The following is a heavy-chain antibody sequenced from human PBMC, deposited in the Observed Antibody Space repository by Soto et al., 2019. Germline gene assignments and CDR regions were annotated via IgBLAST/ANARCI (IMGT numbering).Heavy chain of an antibody. CDR1: GYTFTSDG. CDR2: INAHNGNT. D-gene: IGHD6-25*01. Sequence: ASVKVSCKASGYTFTSDGITWVRQAPGQGLEWIGWINAHNGNTNYEQKLQDRLTLTADTSTATVYMELRNLRSDDTAVYYCARFRAGAAFDYWGHGTLVTVSS. CDR3: ARFRAGAAFDY. J-gene: IGHJ4*01. V-gene: IGHV1-18*01.